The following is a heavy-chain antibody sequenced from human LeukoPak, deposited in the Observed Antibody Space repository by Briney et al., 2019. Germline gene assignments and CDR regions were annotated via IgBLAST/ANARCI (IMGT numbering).Heavy chain of an antibody. V-gene: IGHV3-9*01. D-gene: IGHD5-18*01. CDR3: AKRGIQLSFDY. CDR1: GFTFDDYA. Sequence: PGRSLRLSCAASGFTFDDYAMHWVRQAPGKGLEWVSGISWNSGSIGYADSVKGRFTISRDNAKNSLYLQMNSLRAEDTALYYCAKRGIQLSFDYWGQGTLVTVSS. J-gene: IGHJ4*02. CDR2: ISWNSGSI.